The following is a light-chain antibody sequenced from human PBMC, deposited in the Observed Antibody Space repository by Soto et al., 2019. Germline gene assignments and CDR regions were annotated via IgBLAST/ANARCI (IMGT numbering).Light chain of an antibody. V-gene: IGKV1-12*01. CDR1: QAVSTW. CDR2: AAS. CDR3: QQSYSSPFT. J-gene: IGKJ3*01. Sequence: DIQMTQSPSSVSASVGDTVTITCRASQAVSTWLAWYQQKPGGAPKLLIYAASTLQSGVPSRFSGSGSGTDFTLTIRSLQPEDFAIYYCQQSYSSPFTFGPGTKVDVK.